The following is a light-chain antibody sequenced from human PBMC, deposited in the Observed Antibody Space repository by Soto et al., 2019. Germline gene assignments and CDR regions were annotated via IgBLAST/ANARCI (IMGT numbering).Light chain of an antibody. Sequence: IQLTQSPTYLSSSIVDRVNIMCLSSRDISDSLAWYQQEPGKAPKLLIFAASSLHIGVPSRFSGSGSGTIFTLTISSLQPEDFATYYCQHLNACPHVPFGPGTKVDI. CDR1: RDISDS. J-gene: IGKJ3*01. CDR2: AAS. CDR3: QHLNACPHVP. V-gene: IGKV1-9*01.